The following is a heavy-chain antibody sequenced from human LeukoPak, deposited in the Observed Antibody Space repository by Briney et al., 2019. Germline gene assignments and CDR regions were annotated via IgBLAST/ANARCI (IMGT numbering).Heavy chain of an antibody. Sequence: HAGGSLRLSCAASGFTFSSYAMSWVRQAPGKGLEWVSAISGSGGSTYYADSVKGRFTISRDNSKNTLYLQMNSLRAEDTAVYYCAKYSRAGWQQLVPYFDYWGQGTLVTVSS. CDR1: GFTFSSYA. D-gene: IGHD6-13*01. CDR2: ISGSGGST. CDR3: AKYSRAGWQQLVPYFDY. V-gene: IGHV3-23*01. J-gene: IGHJ4*02.